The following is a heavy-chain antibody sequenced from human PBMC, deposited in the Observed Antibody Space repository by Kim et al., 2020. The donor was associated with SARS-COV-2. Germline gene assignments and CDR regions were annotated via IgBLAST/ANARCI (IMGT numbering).Heavy chain of an antibody. D-gene: IGHD6-6*01. CDR2: IYYGGST. CDR3: ARVKPSITARPFYF. V-gene: IGHV4-61*01. Sequence: SETLSLTCIVSGDSLDSGSYYWSWVRQPPGKGLEWIGYIYYGGSTNYNPSLKSRVTISIDTSQNKFSLKLKSVAAADTALYYCARVKPSITARPFYF. J-gene: IGHJ4*01. CDR1: GDSLDSGSYY.